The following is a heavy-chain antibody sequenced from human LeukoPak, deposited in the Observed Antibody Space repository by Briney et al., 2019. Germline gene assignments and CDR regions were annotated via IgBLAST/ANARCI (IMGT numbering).Heavy chain of an antibody. Sequence: PGGSLRLSCAASGFTFSSYAMNWVRQAPGKGLEWLSFTSSSSGSTHYADSVKGRFTISRDNAKNSLHLQMNSLRAEDTAVYYRGKGRESGSFINYYLGQGTLVTVSS. CDR2: TSSSSGST. V-gene: IGHV3-48*01. CDR3: GKGRESGSFINYY. J-gene: IGHJ4*02. CDR1: GFTFSSYA. D-gene: IGHD3-10*01.